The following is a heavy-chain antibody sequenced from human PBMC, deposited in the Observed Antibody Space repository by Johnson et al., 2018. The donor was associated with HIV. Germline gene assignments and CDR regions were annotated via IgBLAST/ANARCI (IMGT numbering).Heavy chain of an antibody. CDR3: ARGWSGEIGSFDI. D-gene: IGHD2-15*01. Sequence: VQLVESGGGLVQPGGSLRLSCAASGFTFSSYGMHWVRQAPGKGLEWVAFIRYDGSNKYYADSVKGRFTISRDNSKNMLYLQMNSLRAEDTAVYYCARGWSGEIGSFDIWGQGTMVTVSS. J-gene: IGHJ3*02. CDR2: IRYDGSNK. V-gene: IGHV3-30*02. CDR1: GFTFSSYG.